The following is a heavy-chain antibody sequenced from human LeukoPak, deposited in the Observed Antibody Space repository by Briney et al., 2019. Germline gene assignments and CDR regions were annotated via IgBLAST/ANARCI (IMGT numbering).Heavy chain of an antibody. Sequence: SVKVSCKASGGTFSSYAISWVRQAPGQGLEWMGGIIPIFGTANYAQKFQGRVTMAEDTSTDTAYMELSSLRSEDTAVYYCATAVVVVAAPLDVWGKGTTVTISS. CDR3: ATAVVVVAAPLDV. J-gene: IGHJ6*04. D-gene: IGHD2-15*01. CDR1: GGTFSSYA. CDR2: IIPIFGTA. V-gene: IGHV1-69*06.